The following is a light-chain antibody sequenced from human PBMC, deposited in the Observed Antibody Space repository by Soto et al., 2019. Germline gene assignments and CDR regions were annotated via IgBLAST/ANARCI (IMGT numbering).Light chain of an antibody. Sequence: SQLTQTPYSLSSSAGDRVTITCRASQGISSYLAWYQQKPGKAPKLLIYAASTLQSGVPSRFSGSGSGTDFTLTISSLQPEDFATHYCQQLNSYPPLTLGGGTKV. J-gene: IGKJ4*01. V-gene: IGKV1-9*01. CDR1: QGISSY. CDR2: AAS. CDR3: QQLNSYPPLT.